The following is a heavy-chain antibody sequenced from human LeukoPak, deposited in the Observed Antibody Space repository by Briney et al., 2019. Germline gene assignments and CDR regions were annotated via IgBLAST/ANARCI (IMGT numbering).Heavy chain of an antibody. Sequence: PSETLSLTCTVSGGSISRHFWSWIRQPPGKGLEWIGYVYHSGNTFYNPSLQSRVTISIDSSKNQFSLKLTSVTAADTALYFCASTVVAGSIYYFDYWGQGTLVAVSS. V-gene: IGHV4-59*08. CDR2: VYHSGNT. J-gene: IGHJ4*02. D-gene: IGHD6-19*01. CDR1: GGSISRHF. CDR3: ASTVVAGSIYYFDY.